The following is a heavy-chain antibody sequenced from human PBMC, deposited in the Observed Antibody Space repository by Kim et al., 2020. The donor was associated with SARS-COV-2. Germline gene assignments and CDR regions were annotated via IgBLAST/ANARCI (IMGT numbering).Heavy chain of an antibody. V-gene: IGHV4-38-2*02. D-gene: IGHD6-6*01. J-gene: IGHJ4*02. CDR1: GYSISSGYY. CDR3: ARLAARQVDY. CDR2: IYHSGST. Sequence: SETLSLTCTVSGYSISSGYYWGWIRQPPGKGLEWIGSIYHSGSTYYNPSLKSRVTISVDTSKNQFSLKLRSVTAADTAVYYCARLAARQVDYWGQGTLVTVSS.